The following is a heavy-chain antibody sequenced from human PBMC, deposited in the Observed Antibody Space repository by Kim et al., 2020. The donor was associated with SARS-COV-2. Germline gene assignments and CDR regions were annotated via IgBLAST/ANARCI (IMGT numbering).Heavy chain of an antibody. Sequence: GGSLRLSCAASGFTVSSNYMSWVRQAPGKGLEWVSVIYSGGSTYYADSVKGRFTISRDNSKNTLYLQMNSLRAEDTAVYYCARARRSRNYYYYYGMDVWGQGTTVTVSS. J-gene: IGHJ6*02. CDR2: IYSGGST. V-gene: IGHV3-53*01. CDR3: ARARRSRNYYYYYGMDV. D-gene: IGHD2-2*01. CDR1: GFTVSSNY.